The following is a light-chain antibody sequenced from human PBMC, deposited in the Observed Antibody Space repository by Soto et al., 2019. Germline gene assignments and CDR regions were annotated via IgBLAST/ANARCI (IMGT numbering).Light chain of an antibody. CDR2: GNS. V-gene: IGLV1-40*01. CDR3: QSYDSSLSGSI. Sequence: QAVVTQPPSVYGAPGQRVTIACTGSSSNIGAGYDVHWYQQLPGTAPKLLIYGNSNRPSGVPDRFSGSKSGTSASLAINGLQAEDEADYYCQSYDSSLSGSIFGGGTKVTVL. CDR1: SSNIGAGYD. J-gene: IGLJ2*01.